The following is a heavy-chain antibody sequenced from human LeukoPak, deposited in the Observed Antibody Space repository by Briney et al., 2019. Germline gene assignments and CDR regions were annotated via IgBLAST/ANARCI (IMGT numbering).Heavy chain of an antibody. CDR3: AKDQGYSSGWSFDY. CDR2: ISYDGSNK. D-gene: IGHD6-19*01. J-gene: IGHJ4*02. V-gene: IGHV3-30*18. Sequence: GGSLRLSCAASGFTFSSYGMHWVRQAPGKGLEWVAVISYDGSNKDYADSVKGRFTISRDNSKNTLYLQMNSLRAEDTAVYYCAKDQGYSSGWSFDYWGQGTLVTVSS. CDR1: GFTFSSYG.